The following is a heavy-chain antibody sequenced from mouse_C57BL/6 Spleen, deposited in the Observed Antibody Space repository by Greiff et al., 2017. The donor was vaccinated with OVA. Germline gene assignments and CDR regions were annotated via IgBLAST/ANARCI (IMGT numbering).Heavy chain of an antibody. CDR1: GYAFTNYL. D-gene: IGHD2-1*01. J-gene: IGHJ4*01. CDR3: ADYGNYGAMDY. CDR2: INPGSGGT. Sequence: VQLQQSGAELLRPGTSVKVSCKASGYAFTNYLIEWVKQRPGQGLEWIGVINPGSGGTNYNEKFKGKGTLTADKSSSTAYMQLSSLTSEDAAVYFCADYGNYGAMDYWGQGTSVTVSS. V-gene: IGHV1-54*01.